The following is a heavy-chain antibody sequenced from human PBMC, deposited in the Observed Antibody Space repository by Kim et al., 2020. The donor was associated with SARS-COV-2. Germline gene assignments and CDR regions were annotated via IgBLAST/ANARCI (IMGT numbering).Heavy chain of an antibody. CDR3: TRVPPNYAKFYDTLDI. J-gene: IGHJ3*02. CDR1: GFTFSGSA. Sequence: GGSLRLSCAASGFTFSGSAMHWVRQASGKGLEWVGRIRSKANNYATAYATSVKGKFTISRDDSKNTAYFQMNSMKTEDTAVYYCTRVPPNYAKFYDTLDIWGQWTMVTVSS. V-gene: IGHV3-73*01. CDR2: IRSKANNYAT. D-gene: IGHD2-2*01.